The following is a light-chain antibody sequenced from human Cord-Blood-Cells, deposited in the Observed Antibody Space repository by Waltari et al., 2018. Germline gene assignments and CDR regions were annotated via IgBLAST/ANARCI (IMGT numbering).Light chain of an antibody. J-gene: IGLJ3*02. CDR1: SSDVGRYNL. CDR2: EGS. CDR3: CSYAGSSTWV. V-gene: IGLV2-23*01. Sequence: QSALTQPAPVSGSPGKSITISCTGTSSDVGRYNLVSWYQQHPGKAPKLMIYEGSKRPSWVSNRFSCSKSGNPASLTISGLQAEDGADYYCCSYAGSSTWVFGGGTKLTVL.